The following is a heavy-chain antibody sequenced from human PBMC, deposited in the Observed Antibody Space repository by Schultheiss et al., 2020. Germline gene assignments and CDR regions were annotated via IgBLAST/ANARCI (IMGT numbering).Heavy chain of an antibody. J-gene: IGHJ4*02. CDR3: ARAAWSGYFWDY. CDR2: ISSSSSYI. CDR1: GFTFSSYS. Sequence: GGSLKLSCAASGFTFSSYSMNWVRQAPGKGLEWVSSISSSSSYIYYADSVKGQFTISRDNAKNSLYLQMNSLRAEDTAVYYCARAAWSGYFWDYWGQGTLVTVSS. V-gene: IGHV3-21*01. D-gene: IGHD3-3*01.